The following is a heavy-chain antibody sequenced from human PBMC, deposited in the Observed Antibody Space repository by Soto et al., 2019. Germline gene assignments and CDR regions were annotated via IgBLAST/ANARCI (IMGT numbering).Heavy chain of an antibody. CDR2: IYHSGST. Sequence: QVQLQESGPGLVKPSGTLSLTCGVFGGSISNSNWWTWVRQPPGKGLEWFGEIYHSGSTNYNSSLMSRVTISLDKVNKQFSLKLTSVTAAATAVYYCAHRPIVGAAIWGQGTLVTVSS. V-gene: IGHV4-4*02. CDR3: AHRPIVGAAI. D-gene: IGHD1-26*01. J-gene: IGHJ4*02. CDR1: GGSISNSNW.